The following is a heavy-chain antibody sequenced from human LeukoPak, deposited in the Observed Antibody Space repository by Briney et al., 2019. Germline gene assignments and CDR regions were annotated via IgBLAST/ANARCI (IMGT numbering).Heavy chain of an antibody. Sequence: PGGSLRLSCTASGFTFSLYGMHWVRQAPGKGLEWVAFIRYDGSNKYYADSLKGRFTISRDNSKNTLYLQMNSLRAEDTAVYYFAKDRDNTGWYGDYWGQGTLVTVSS. CDR3: AKDRDNTGWYGDY. CDR2: IRYDGSNK. CDR1: GFTFSLYG. J-gene: IGHJ4*02. D-gene: IGHD6-19*01. V-gene: IGHV3-30*02.